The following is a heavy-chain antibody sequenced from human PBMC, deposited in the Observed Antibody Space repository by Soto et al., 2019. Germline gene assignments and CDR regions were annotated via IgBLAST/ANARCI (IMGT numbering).Heavy chain of an antibody. D-gene: IGHD2-15*01. CDR2: IYYSGST. CDR1: GGSISSGGDY. Sequence: QVQLQESGPGLVKPSQTLSLTCTVSGGSISSGGDYWSWIRQHPGKGLEWIGYIYYSGSTYYNPSHKSRVTLSVDTSKTHFSLKLSSVTAADTGVYYCARATPYYYYGMDVWGEGTTVTVSS. V-gene: IGHV4-31*03. CDR3: ARATPYYYYGMDV. J-gene: IGHJ6*04.